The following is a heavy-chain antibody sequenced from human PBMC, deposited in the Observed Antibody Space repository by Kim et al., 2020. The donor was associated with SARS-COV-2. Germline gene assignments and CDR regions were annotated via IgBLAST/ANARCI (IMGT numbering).Heavy chain of an antibody. J-gene: IGHJ3*02. CDR3: ARHRRRGRYRSDAFDI. Sequence: GESLKISCKGSGYSFTSYWIGWVRQMPGKGLEWMGIIYPGDYDTRYSPSFQGQVTISADKSISTAYLQWSSLKASDTAMYYCARHRRRGRYRSDAFDIWGQWTMVTVSS. V-gene: IGHV5-51*01. CDR1: GYSFTSYW. CDR2: IYPGDYDT. D-gene: IGHD1-26*01.